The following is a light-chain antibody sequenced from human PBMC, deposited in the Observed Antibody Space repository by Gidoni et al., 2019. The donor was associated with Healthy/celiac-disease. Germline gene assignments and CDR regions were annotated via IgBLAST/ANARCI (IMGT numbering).Light chain of an antibody. CDR2: AAS. CDR1: QSIISY. Sequence: DIQMTQYLSSLSASVGDRVTITCRASQSIISYLNWYQQKPGKAPKLLIYAASSLQSGVPARFSGSGSGTDFTLTISSLQPEDFATYYCQQSYSTLRTFGQGTRVEIK. CDR3: QQSYSTLRT. J-gene: IGKJ1*01. V-gene: IGKV1-39*01.